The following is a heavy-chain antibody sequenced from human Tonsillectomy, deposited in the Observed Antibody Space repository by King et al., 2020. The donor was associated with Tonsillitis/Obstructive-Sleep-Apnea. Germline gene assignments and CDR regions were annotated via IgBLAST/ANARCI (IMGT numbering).Heavy chain of an antibody. CDR2: ISSSGSTI. D-gene: IGHD5-18*01. CDR1: GFTFSSYE. J-gene: IGHJ4*02. Sequence: QLVQSGGGLVQPGGSLRLSCAASGFTFSSYEMNWVRQAPGKGLEWVSYISSSGSTIYYADSVKGRFTISRDNAKNSLYLQMNSLRAEDTAVYYCARVQLWLRGFDYWGQGTLVTVSS. CDR3: ARVQLWLRGFDY. V-gene: IGHV3-48*03.